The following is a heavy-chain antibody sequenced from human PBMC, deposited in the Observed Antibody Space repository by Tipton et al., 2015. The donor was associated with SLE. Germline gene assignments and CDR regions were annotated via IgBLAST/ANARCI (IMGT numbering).Heavy chain of an antibody. J-gene: IGHJ4*02. CDR3: ARDRDSSGWVFDY. CDR2: IYHSGST. CDR1: GGSISSGGYY. V-gene: IGHV4-39*07. D-gene: IGHD6-19*01. Sequence: TLSLTCTVSGGSISSGGYYWSWIRQPPGKGLEWIGSIYHSGSTYYNPSLKSRVTISVDTSKNQFSLKLSSVTAADTAVYYCARDRDSSGWVFDYWGQGTLVTVSS.